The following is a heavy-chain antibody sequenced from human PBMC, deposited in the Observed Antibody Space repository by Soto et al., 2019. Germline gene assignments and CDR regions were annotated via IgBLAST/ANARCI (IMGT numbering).Heavy chain of an antibody. CDR1: GGSISSYY. V-gene: IGHV4-4*08. D-gene: IGHD6-19*01. CDR2: IYTSGST. CDR3: ARANLSTGIAVAVEGPLDY. Sequence: SETLSLTCTVSGGSISSYYWSWIRQPPGKGLEWIGYIYTSGSTNYNPSLKSRVTMSVDTSKNQFSLKLSSVAAADTAVYYCARANLSTGIAVAVEGPLDYWGQGTLVTVSS. J-gene: IGHJ4*02.